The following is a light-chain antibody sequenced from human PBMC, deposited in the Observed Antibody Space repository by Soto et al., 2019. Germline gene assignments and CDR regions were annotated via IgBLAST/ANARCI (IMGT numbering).Light chain of an antibody. CDR3: QQYDSYSMRT. Sequence: DIQMTQSPSTRSASVGDGVTITCRASQTITTSLAWYQQKPGKAPKLLIYKASSLESGVPSRFSGSGSGTEFTLTISSLQPDDLATYYCQQYDSYSMRTFGQGTKVEI. V-gene: IGKV1-5*03. CDR1: QTITTS. CDR2: KAS. J-gene: IGKJ1*01.